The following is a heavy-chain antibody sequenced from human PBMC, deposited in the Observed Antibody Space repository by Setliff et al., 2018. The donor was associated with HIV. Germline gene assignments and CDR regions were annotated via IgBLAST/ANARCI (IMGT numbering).Heavy chain of an antibody. D-gene: IGHD6-19*01. CDR2: FYTSGST. CDR3: ARGDWYDFFDY. CDR1: GGSISSGSYY. Sequence: LSLTCTVSGGSISSGSYYWSWIRQPAGKGLEWIGRFYTSGSTNYSPSLKSRVTMSVDTSKNQFSLKLSSVTAADTAVYYCARGDWYDFFDYWGQGTLVTV. J-gene: IGHJ4*02. V-gene: IGHV4-61*02.